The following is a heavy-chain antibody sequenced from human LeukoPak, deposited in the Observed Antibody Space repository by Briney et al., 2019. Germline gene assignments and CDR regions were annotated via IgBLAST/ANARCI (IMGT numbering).Heavy chain of an antibody. V-gene: IGHV3-49*04. CDR3: TRDNPVLRYFDWLLYGESFDY. D-gene: IGHD3-9*01. CDR2: IRSKAYGGTT. CDR1: GFTFGDYA. J-gene: IGHJ4*02. Sequence: GGSLRLSCTASGFTFGDYAMSWVRQAPGKGLEWVGFIRSKAYGGTTEYAASVKGRFTISRDDSKSIAYLQMNSLKTEDTAVYYCTRDNPVLRYFDWLLYGESFDYWGQGTLVTVSS.